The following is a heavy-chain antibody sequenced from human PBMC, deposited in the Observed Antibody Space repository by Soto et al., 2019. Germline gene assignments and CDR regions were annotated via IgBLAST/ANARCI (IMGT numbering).Heavy chain of an antibody. J-gene: IGHJ4*02. V-gene: IGHV3-30-3*01. Sequence: QVQLVESGGGVVQPGRSLRLSCAASGFTFSSYAMHWVRQAPGKGLEWVAVISYDGSNKYYADSVKGRFTISRDNSKNTLYLQMNSLRAEDTAVYYCARDETARYYDSSGYSKPDYWGQGTLVTVSS. CDR1: GFTFSSYA. D-gene: IGHD3-22*01. CDR2: ISYDGSNK. CDR3: ARDETARYYDSSGYSKPDY.